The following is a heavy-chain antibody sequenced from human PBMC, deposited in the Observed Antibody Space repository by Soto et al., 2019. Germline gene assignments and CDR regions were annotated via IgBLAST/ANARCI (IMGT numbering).Heavy chain of an antibody. CDR2: IIPIFGTA. D-gene: IGHD6-6*01. CDR3: ARESKGSSPYYYYGMDV. V-gene: IGHV1-69*13. Sequence: SVKVSCKASGGTFSSYAISWVRQAPGQGLEWMGGIIPIFGTANYAQKFQGRVTITADESASTAYMELSSLRSEDTAVYYCARESKGSSPYYYYGMDVWGQGTTVTVSS. CDR1: GGTFSSYA. J-gene: IGHJ6*02.